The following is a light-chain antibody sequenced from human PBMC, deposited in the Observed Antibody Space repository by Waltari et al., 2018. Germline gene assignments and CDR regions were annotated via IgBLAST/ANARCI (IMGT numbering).Light chain of an antibody. Sequence: SYELTQPPSVSVSPGQTASITCSGDKLGDKYACWYQQKPGQSRVVGIYQGSKRPSGIPERFSGSNSGNTATLTISGTQAMDEADYYCQAWDSSTVVFGGGTKLTVL. CDR1: KLGDKY. CDR3: QAWDSSTVV. V-gene: IGLV3-1*01. CDR2: QGS. J-gene: IGLJ2*01.